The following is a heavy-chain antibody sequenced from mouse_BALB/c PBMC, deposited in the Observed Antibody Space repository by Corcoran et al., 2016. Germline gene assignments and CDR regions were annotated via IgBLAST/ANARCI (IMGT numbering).Heavy chain of an antibody. J-gene: IGHJ4*01. V-gene: IGHV1-18*01. CDR2: INPYNGVT. CDR3: ARVGEVFHSYAMDY. CDR1: GYSFTGYT. Sequence: EVQLQQSGPELVKPGASMKISCKASGYSFTGYTMNWVKQSHGKNLEWIGLINPYNGVTSYKQKFKGKATLTVDKSSSTAYMELLSLTSEDAAVYYCARVGEVFHSYAMDYLGQGTSVTVSS.